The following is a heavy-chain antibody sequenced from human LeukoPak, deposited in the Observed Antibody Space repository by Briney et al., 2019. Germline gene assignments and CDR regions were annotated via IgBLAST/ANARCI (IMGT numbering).Heavy chain of an antibody. D-gene: IGHD5-18*01. V-gene: IGHV3-23*01. Sequence: GGSLRLSCAASGFTFSSYAMSWVRQAPGKGLEWVSAISGSGGSTYYADSVKGRFTISRDNSKNTLYLQMNSLRSEDTAVYYCAEGGFGYSYGQYYYYYMDVWGKGTTVTISS. J-gene: IGHJ6*03. CDR1: GFTFSSYA. CDR2: ISGSGGST. CDR3: AEGGFGYSYGQYYYYYMDV.